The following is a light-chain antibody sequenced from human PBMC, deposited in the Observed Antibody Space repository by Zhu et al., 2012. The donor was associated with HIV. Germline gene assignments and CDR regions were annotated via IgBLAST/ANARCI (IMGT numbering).Light chain of an antibody. CDR1: QYIGSW. CDR2: KAS. J-gene: IGKJ3*01. Sequence: DIQMTQSPSTLSASLGDRVTITCRASQYIGSWLAWYQQKAGKAPKLLIYKASTLESGVPSRFSGSESGTEFTLTISGLQPEDVATYYCQNYNSGPPTFGPGTKVDVK. CDR3: QNYNSGPPT. V-gene: IGKV1-5*03.